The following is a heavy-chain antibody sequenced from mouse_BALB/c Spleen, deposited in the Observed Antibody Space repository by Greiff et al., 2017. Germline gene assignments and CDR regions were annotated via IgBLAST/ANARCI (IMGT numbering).Heavy chain of an antibody. D-gene: IGHD2-1*01. CDR2: IYPGDGDT. Sequence: QVQLQQSGAELVRPGSSVKISCKASGYAFSSYWMNWVKQRPGQGLEWIGQIYPGDGDTNYNGKFKGKATLTADKSSSTAYMQLSSLTSEDSAVYFCARREGKGGFAYWGQGTRVTVSA. V-gene: IGHV1-80*01. CDR3: ARREGKGGFAY. J-gene: IGHJ3*01. CDR1: GYAFSSYW.